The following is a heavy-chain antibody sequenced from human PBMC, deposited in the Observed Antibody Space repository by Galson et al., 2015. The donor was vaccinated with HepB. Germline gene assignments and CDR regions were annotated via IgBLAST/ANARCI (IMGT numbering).Heavy chain of an antibody. V-gene: IGHV3-21*06. CDR2: ISSSGNYI. Sequence: SLRLSCAASGFSFSSYSIDWVRQAPGTGLEWVSSISSSGNYIYYANSLKGRFTISRDNAKNSLYLQMNSLRAEDTAVYYCARVSNYGDIRDSFDIWGQGTMSPSLQ. CDR3: ARVSNYGDIRDSFDI. J-gene: IGHJ3*02. CDR1: GFSFSSYS. D-gene: IGHD4-17*01.